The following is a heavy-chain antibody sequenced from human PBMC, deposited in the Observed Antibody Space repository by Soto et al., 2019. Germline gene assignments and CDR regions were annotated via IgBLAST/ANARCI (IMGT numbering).Heavy chain of an antibody. D-gene: IGHD6-13*01. CDR1: GFTVSSNY. V-gene: IGHV3-53*01. J-gene: IGHJ4*02. Sequence: GGSLRLSCAASGFTVSSNYMSWVRQAPGKGLEWVSVIYSGGSTYYADSVKGRFTISRDNSKNTLYLQMNSLRAEDTAVYYCARLGTSSSWYRGAFDYWGQGTLVTVSS. CDR3: ARLGTSSSWYRGAFDY. CDR2: IYSGGST.